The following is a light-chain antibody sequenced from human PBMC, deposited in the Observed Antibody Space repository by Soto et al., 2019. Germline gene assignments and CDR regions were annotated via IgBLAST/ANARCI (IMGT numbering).Light chain of an antibody. Sequence: DIVMTQSPLSLPVTPGEPASISCRSSQSLLHSNGNNYLAWYLQKPGQSPQLLIYLGSNRASGVPDRFSGSGSGTDCTLKISRVEAEDVGVYYCMQPRKTPWTFGQGTKVEIK. CDR1: QSLLHSNGNNY. CDR3: MQPRKTPWT. V-gene: IGKV2-28*01. CDR2: LGS. J-gene: IGKJ1*01.